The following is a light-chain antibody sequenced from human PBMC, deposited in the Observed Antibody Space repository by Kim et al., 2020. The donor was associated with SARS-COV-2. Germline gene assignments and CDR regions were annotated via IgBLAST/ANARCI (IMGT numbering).Light chain of an antibody. V-gene: IGKV1-39*01. Sequence: DIQMTQSPSSLSVSVGDRVTITCRASQSISSYLNWYQQKPGKAPKLLIYDASSLQSGVPSRFSGSGSGTDFTLTISSLQPEDFATYYCQQSYSTLPYTFGQGTKLEIK. CDR1: QSISSY. J-gene: IGKJ2*01. CDR3: QQSYSTLPYT. CDR2: DAS.